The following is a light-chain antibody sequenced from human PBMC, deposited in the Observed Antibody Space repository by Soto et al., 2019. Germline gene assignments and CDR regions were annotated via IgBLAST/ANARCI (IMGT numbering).Light chain of an antibody. CDR1: QSVSSY. J-gene: IGKJ4*01. CDR3: QQRSNWLHLT. Sequence: EIVLTQSPATLSLSPGERATLSCRASQSVSSYLAWYQQKPGQAPRLLIYDASNRATGIPARFSGRGSGTDFTLTISSLEPEDFAVYYCQQRSNWLHLTFGGGTKVEIK. V-gene: IGKV3-11*01. CDR2: DAS.